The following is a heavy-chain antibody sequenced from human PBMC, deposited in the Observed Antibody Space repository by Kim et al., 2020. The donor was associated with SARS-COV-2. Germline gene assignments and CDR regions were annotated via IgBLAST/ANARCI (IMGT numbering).Heavy chain of an antibody. J-gene: IGHJ4*02. V-gene: IGHV3-74*01. CDR1: GFTFSSYW. D-gene: IGHD6-19*01. CDR3: AGGWYSTMDY. CDR2: INSDGGST. Sequence: GGSLRLSCVASGFTFSSYWMRWVRQAPGKGLVWVSRINSDGGSTTYADSVKGRFTISRDNAKNTLYLQMDSLRADDTAVYYCAGGWYSTMDYWGQGTLVTVSS.